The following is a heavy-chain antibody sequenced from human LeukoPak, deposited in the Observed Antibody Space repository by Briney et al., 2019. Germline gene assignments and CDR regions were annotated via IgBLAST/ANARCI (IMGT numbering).Heavy chain of an antibody. J-gene: IGHJ2*01. CDR1: GGSISTYY. CDR3: ARLGEMMRGLRSFDL. CDR2: IYYTGST. Sequence: SETLSLTCTVSGGSISTYYWNWIRQPPGKGLEWIGYIYYTGSTNYNPSLKSRVTISLDTSKNQISLNLRSMTAADTAVYYCARLGEMMRGLRSFDLWGRGTLVTVSS. V-gene: IGHV4-59*08. D-gene: IGHD5-24*01.